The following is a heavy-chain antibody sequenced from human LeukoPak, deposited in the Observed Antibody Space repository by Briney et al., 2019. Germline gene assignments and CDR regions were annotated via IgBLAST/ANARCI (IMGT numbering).Heavy chain of an antibody. CDR2: INAGNGNT. CDR1: GYTFTSYA. V-gene: IGHV1-3*01. Sequence: ASVKVSCKASGYTFTSYAMHWVRQAPGQRLEWMGWINAGNGNTKYSQKFQGRVTITRDTSASTAYMELSSLRSEDTAVYYCARGVPLDIVVVVAAPFDPWGQGTLVTVSS. CDR3: ARGVPLDIVVVVAAPFDP. D-gene: IGHD2-15*01. J-gene: IGHJ5*02.